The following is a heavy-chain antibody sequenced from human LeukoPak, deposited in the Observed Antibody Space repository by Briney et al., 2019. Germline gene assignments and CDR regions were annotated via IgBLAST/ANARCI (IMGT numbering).Heavy chain of an antibody. CDR1: GYTFTGYY. V-gene: IGHV1-2*02. CDR3: ARLARGSSSEDY. CDR2: INRNSGGT. D-gene: IGHD6-6*01. Sequence: ASVKVSCKASGYTFTGYYMHWVRQAPGQGLEWMGWINRNSGGTNYAQKFQGRVTMTRDTSISTAYMELSRLRSDDTAVYYCARLARGSSSEDYWGQGTLVTVSS. J-gene: IGHJ4*02.